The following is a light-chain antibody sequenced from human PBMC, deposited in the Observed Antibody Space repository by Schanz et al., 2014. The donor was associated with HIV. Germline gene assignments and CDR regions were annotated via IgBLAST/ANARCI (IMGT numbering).Light chain of an antibody. Sequence: QSVLTQPPSASGTPGQRVTLSCSGSSSNIGSNTVTWYQQLPGTAPKLLTYSNNQRPSGVPGRLSGSKSGTSASLAISGLQSEDEADYYCAVWDDSLKGVVFGGGTKLTVL. V-gene: IGLV1-44*01. CDR3: AVWDDSLKGVV. J-gene: IGLJ2*01. CDR2: SNN. CDR1: SSNIGSNT.